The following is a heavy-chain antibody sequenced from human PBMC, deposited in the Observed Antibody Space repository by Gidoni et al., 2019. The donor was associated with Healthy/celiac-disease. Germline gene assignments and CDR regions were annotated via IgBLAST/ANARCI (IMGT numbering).Heavy chain of an antibody. V-gene: IGHV1-18*01. D-gene: IGHD6-19*01. CDR2: ISAYNGNT. CDR1: GYTFTSYG. CDR3: ARSLITTVAGRLDDY. Sequence: QVQLVQSGAEVKKPGASVKVSCKASGYTFTSYGISWVRQSPGQGLEWMGWISAYNGNTNYAQKHQGRVTMTTDTSTSTAYMELRSLRSDDTAVYYCARSLITTVAGRLDDYWGQGTLVTVSS. J-gene: IGHJ4*02.